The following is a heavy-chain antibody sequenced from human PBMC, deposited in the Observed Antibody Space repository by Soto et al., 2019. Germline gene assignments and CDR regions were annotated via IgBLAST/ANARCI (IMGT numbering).Heavy chain of an antibody. Sequence: SVKVSCKVSGGTFSSYAIGWVRQAPGQGLEWMGGIIPIFGTANYAQKFQGRVTITADESTSTAYMELSSLRSEDTAVYYCARDGHSYGHGVFDSWGQGTLVTVSS. J-gene: IGHJ5*01. D-gene: IGHD5-18*01. CDR1: GGTFSSYA. CDR2: IIPIFGTA. V-gene: IGHV1-69*13. CDR3: ARDGHSYGHGVFDS.